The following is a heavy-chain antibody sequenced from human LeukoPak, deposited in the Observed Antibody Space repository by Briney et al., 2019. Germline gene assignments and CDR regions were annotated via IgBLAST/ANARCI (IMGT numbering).Heavy chain of an antibody. CDR1: GFTFSSYA. Sequence: GGSLRLSCAASGFTFSSYAMSWVRQTPGKGLEWVSGISGSDGSTYYADSVKGRFTISRDNSKNTLYLQMNSLRAEDTAVYYCASTPHSSGYLLGYWGQGTLVTVSS. CDR2: ISGSDGST. J-gene: IGHJ4*02. CDR3: ASTPHSSGYLLGY. D-gene: IGHD3-22*01. V-gene: IGHV3-23*01.